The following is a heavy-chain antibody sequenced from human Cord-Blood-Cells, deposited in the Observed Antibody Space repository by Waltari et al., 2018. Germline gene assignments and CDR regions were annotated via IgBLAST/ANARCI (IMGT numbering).Heavy chain of an antibody. D-gene: IGHD5-12*01. J-gene: IGHJ4*02. CDR2: IVPIFGTA. Sequence: QVQLVQSGAEVKKPGFAVKVTCRASGGPFGCCALRWLPQAPGQGLEWVGEIVPIFGTANYAQKFQGRVTSTADESTSTAYMELSSLRSEDTAVYYWARDWGGYSGYGGFDYWGQGTLVTVSS. CDR1: GGPFGCCA. V-gene: IGHV1-69*01. CDR3: ARDWGGYSGYGGFDY.